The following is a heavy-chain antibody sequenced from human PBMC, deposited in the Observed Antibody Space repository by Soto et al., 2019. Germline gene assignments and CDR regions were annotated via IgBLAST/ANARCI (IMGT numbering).Heavy chain of an antibody. CDR3: GKVLIGATRHADVDS. CDR1: GVSLNSGHYY. V-gene: IGHV4-39*01. J-gene: IGHJ4*02. D-gene: IGHD2-15*01. Sequence: QVQLQESGPGLLEPLETLSLTCSVSGVSLNSGHYYWVWVRQSPGKGLAWIASVYYDESTYYNPSLKSRVTISIDKLRNQFSLTLKSVTAADTAVYYCGKVLIGATRHADVDSWGQGARVTVSS. CDR2: VYYDEST.